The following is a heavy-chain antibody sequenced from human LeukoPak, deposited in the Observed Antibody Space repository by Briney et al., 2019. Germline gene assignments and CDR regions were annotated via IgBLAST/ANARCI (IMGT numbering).Heavy chain of an antibody. CDR2: IVVGSGNT. V-gene: IGHV1-58*01. J-gene: IGHJ4*02. CDR3: AADVYGSGRTFDY. Sequence: ASVKVSCKASGFTFTSSAVQWVRQARGQRLEWIGWIVVGSGNTNYAQKFQERVTITRDMSTSTAYMELSSLRSEDTGVYYCAADVYGSGRTFDYWGQGTLVTVSS. CDR1: GFTFTSSA. D-gene: IGHD3-10*01.